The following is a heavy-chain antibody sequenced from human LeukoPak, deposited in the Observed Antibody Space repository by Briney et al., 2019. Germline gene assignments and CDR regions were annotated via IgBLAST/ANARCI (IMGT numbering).Heavy chain of an antibody. CDR3: VRAGLDTLAAFHI. CDR1: AFTFSSYA. D-gene: IGHD2-2*02. J-gene: IGHJ3*02. V-gene: IGHV3-21*01. Sequence: PGGSLRPSCAASAFTFSSYAMNWVRQAPGKGLAWVSSISSSSSYIFYANSVKGRFTISRDNAKNSLYLQMNSLRAEATALYDCVRAGLDTLAAFHIWGQGTMVTVSS. CDR2: ISSSSSYI.